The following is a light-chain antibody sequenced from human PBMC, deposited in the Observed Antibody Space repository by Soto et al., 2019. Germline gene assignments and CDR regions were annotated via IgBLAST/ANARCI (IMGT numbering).Light chain of an antibody. V-gene: IGKV3-20*01. CDR1: QSVSSPY. CDR3: QQYGSSPFT. J-gene: IGKJ3*01. Sequence: EVVLTQSPVTLSLSPGERATLSCRASQSVSSPYLAWYQQKPGQPPRLLIYGASSRATDIPDRSIGSGSGTEFTLTIARLAPEDFAMYYCQQYGSSPFTFGPGTKVHI. CDR2: GAS.